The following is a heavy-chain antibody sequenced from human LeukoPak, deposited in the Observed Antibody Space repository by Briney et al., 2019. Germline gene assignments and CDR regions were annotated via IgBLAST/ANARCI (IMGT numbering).Heavy chain of an antibody. J-gene: IGHJ4*02. CDR2: IRYDGSNK. Sequence: PGGSLRLSCAASGFTFSSYAMHWVRQAPGKGLEWVAFIRYDGSNKYYADSVKGRFTISRDNSKNTLYLQMNSLKTEDTAVYYCTYYDSSGYPVDYWGQGTLVTVSS. V-gene: IGHV3-30*02. CDR1: GFTFSSYA. D-gene: IGHD3-22*01. CDR3: TYYDSSGYPVDY.